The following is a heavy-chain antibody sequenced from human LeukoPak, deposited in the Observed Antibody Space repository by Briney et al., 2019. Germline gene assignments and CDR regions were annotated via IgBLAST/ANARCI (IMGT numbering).Heavy chain of an antibody. V-gene: IGHV1-2*02. D-gene: IGHD2-15*01. Sequence: GSVKVSCKASGYTFTAYYMHWVRPAPGQGLEGMGWINPNSGGTNYAQKFQGRVTMTRDTSISTAYMELSRLRSDDTAVYYCARDDDRYCSGGSCYSGVGDYWGQGTLVTVSS. CDR2: INPNSGGT. J-gene: IGHJ4*02. CDR3: ARDDDRYCSGGSCYSGVGDY. CDR1: GYTFTAYY.